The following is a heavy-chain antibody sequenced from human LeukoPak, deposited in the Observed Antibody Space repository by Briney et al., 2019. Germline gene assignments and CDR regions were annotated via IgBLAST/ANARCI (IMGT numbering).Heavy chain of an antibody. D-gene: IGHD3-10*01. J-gene: IGHJ4*02. CDR2: ISWNSAST. V-gene: IGHV3-9*01. CDR1: GLTFSEHW. Sequence: PGGSLRLSCAASGLTFSEHWMTWVRQAPGKGLEWVSGISWNSASTAYADSVKGRFTISRDNAKNSLYLQMNSLRPEDTALYFCATRSGSFAFDYWGQGTLVTVSS. CDR3: ATRSGSFAFDY.